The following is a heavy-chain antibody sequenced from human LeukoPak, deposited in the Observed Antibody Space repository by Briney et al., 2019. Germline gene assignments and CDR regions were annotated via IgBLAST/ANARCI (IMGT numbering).Heavy chain of an antibody. D-gene: IGHD3-10*01. CDR3: ARRVFGDNYFGY. V-gene: IGHV4-39*01. Sequence: SETLSLTCTVSGGSVSSSNYYWVWIRQPPGKGLEWIGNIYYSGSTYYNPSLKSRVTISVDTSKNQFSLKLSSVTAADTAVYYCARRVFGDNYFGYWGQGTLVTVSS. J-gene: IGHJ4*02. CDR1: GGSVSSSNYY. CDR2: IYYSGST.